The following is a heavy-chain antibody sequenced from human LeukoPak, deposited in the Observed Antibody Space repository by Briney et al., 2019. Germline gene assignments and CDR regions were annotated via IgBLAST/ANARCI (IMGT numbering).Heavy chain of an antibody. CDR3: AKEDYSSSFDY. CDR1: GFTFSSHW. CDR2: TKEDGSEK. J-gene: IGHJ4*02. D-gene: IGHD4-11*01. Sequence: GGSLRLSCAASGFTFSSHWMSWVRQAPGKGLEWVANTKEDGSEKYYVDSVKGRFTISRDNAKNSLYLQMNSLRAEDTAVYYCAKEDYSSSFDYWGQGTLVTVSS. V-gene: IGHV3-7*01.